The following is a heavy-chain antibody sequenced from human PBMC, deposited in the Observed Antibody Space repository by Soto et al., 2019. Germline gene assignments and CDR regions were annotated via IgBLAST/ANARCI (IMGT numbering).Heavy chain of an antibody. CDR2: IVVASGYS. Sequence: LVQSGPNVKKPGTSVKVSCKTSGFTFGSSAVQWVRQVRGQRLEWIGWIVVASGYSNVAQKFQDRVSLTRDLSTNTAFMELSSLTSEDSAMYYCAADVIGVAGDFDHWGQGTLVSVSS. CDR3: AADVIGVAGDFDH. D-gene: IGHD6-19*01. V-gene: IGHV1-58*01. J-gene: IGHJ4*02. CDR1: GFTFGSSA.